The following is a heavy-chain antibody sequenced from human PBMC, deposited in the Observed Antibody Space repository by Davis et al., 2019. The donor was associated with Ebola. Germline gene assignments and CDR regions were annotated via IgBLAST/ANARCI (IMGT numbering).Heavy chain of an antibody. Sequence: SETLSLTCAVYGGSFSGYYWSWIRQPPGKGLEWIGEINHSGSTNYNPSLKSRVTISVDTSKNQFSLKLSSVTAADTAVYYCARERRRYSSSWFHYYGMDVWGQGTTVTVSS. J-gene: IGHJ6*02. CDR1: GGSFSGYY. CDR3: ARERRRYSSSWFHYYGMDV. D-gene: IGHD6-13*01. CDR2: INHSGST. V-gene: IGHV4-34*01.